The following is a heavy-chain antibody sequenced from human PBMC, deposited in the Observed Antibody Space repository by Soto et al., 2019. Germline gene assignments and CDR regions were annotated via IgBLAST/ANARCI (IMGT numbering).Heavy chain of an antibody. D-gene: IGHD5-12*01. J-gene: IGHJ4*02. CDR2: ISGSGGST. CDR1: GFTFSSYA. CDR3: ARDRGIVTTGVGYYFDY. V-gene: IGHV3-23*01. Sequence: PGGSLRLSCAASGFTFSSYAMSWVRQAPGKGLEWVSVISGSGGSTYYADSVKGRFTISRDNAKSSLYLQMNSLRAEDTAVYYCARDRGIVTTGVGYYFDYWGQGALVTVSS.